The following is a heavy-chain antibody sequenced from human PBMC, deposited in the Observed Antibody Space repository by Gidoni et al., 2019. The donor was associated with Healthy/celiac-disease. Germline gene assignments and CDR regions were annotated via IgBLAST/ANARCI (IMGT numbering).Heavy chain of an antibody. CDR2: ISAYNGNT. Sequence: QVQLVQSGAEVKKPGASVKVSCKASGYTFTSYGISWLRQAPGQGLEWMGWISAYNGNTNYAQKLQGRVTMTTDISTSTAYMELRSLRSDDTAVYYCARDDSYYYDSKGAFDIWGQGTMVTVSS. CDR3: ARDDSYYYDSKGAFDI. CDR1: GYTFTSYG. V-gene: IGHV1-18*01. J-gene: IGHJ3*02. D-gene: IGHD3-22*01.